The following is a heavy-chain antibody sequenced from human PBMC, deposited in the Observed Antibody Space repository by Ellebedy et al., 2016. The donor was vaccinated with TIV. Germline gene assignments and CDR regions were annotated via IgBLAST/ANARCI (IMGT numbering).Heavy chain of an antibody. Sequence: MPSETLSLTCDVSGGSVNNSRHYWAWIRQPPGKGLEWIGSVFYSGSPYSNPSFKRRVTLSADTSKNHFSLNLRTVTAADTAVYYCARIDSWQPIDDWGQGILVTVSS. J-gene: IGHJ4*02. V-gene: IGHV4-39*02. CDR1: GGSVNNSRHY. D-gene: IGHD3-9*01. CDR3: ARIDSWQPIDD. CDR2: VFYSGSP.